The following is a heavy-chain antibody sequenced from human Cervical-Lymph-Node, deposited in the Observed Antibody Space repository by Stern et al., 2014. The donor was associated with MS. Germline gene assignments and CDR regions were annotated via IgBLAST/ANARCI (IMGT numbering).Heavy chain of an antibody. Sequence: VQLVQSVAEVMKPGSSVKVSCTASGDTFSSPGFSWVRQVPGLGLQWMGGVIPMFGQANYAQHFQGRVTITSDESINTVYMDLRSLRSEDTAVYYCARDNDFGTAHGMDVWGQGTTVTVSS. CDR3: ARDNDFGTAHGMDV. CDR1: GDTFSSPG. J-gene: IGHJ6*02. CDR2: VIPMFGQA. D-gene: IGHD3/OR15-3a*01. V-gene: IGHV1-69*01.